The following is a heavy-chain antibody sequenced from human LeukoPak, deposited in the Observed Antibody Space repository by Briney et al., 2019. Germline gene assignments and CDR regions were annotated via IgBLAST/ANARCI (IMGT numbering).Heavy chain of an antibody. D-gene: IGHD4-23*01. V-gene: IGHV4-59*01. J-gene: IGHJ5*02. CDR1: GGSISSYY. Sequence: SETLSLTCTVSGGSISSYYWCWIRQPPGQGLEWIGCIYYSGSTNYNPTLKSRVTISVDTSKNQFSLNLSSVTAADTAVYYCARGATVLTGWFDPWGQGTLVTVSS. CDR2: IYYSGST. CDR3: ARGATVLTGWFDP.